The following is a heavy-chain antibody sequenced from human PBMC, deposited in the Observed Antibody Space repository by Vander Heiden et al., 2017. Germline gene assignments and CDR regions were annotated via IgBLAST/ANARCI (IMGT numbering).Heavy chain of an antibody. CDR3: AKDRGTYGDYYCGMDV. V-gene: IGHV3-9*01. CDR1: GFTFDDHA. CDR2: ITWNSGSF. Sequence: EVQLVESGGGLVQPGRSLRLSCVGSGFTFDDHAMHWVRQAPGKGLEWVSGITWNSGSFDYAASVKGRFTISRDNSRNSLYLQMNSLRPEDTAIYYCAKDRGTYGDYYCGMDVWGQGTTVTVSS. D-gene: IGHD4-17*01. J-gene: IGHJ6*02.